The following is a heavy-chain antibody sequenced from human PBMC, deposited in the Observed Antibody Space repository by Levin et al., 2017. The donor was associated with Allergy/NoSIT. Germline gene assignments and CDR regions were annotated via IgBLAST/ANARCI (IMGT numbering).Heavy chain of an antibody. Sequence: GESLKISCAASGFTVSSNYMSWVRQAPGKGLEWVSVIYSGGSIYYADSVKGRFTISRDNSKNTLYLQMNSLRAEDTAVYYCASQSRYGDPFDYWGQGTLVTVSS. J-gene: IGHJ4*02. CDR1: GFTVSSNY. D-gene: IGHD4-17*01. CDR2: IYSGGSI. V-gene: IGHV3-53*01. CDR3: ASQSRYGDPFDY.